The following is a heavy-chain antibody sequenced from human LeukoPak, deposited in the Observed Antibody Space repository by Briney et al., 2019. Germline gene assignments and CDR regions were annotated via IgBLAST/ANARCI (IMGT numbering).Heavy chain of an antibody. CDR2: IYHSGST. CDR1: GYSITSGYY. V-gene: IGHV4-38-2*02. CDR3: AREFAQGWFDP. Sequence: PSETLSLTCTVSGYSITSGYYWGWIRQPPGKGLEWIGSIYHSGSTNYNPSLKSRVTISVDTSKNQFSLKLRSVTAADTAVYYCAREFAQGWFDPWGQGTLVTVSS. J-gene: IGHJ5*02. D-gene: IGHD3-16*01.